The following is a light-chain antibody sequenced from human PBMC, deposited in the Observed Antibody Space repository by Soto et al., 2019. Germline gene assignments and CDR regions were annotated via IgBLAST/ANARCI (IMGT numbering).Light chain of an antibody. CDR2: AVY. Sequence: QSVLTQPPSASGSPGQSVTISCTGTSSDVGGYNYVSWYQHHPDKAPKLIIYAVYKRPSGVPDRFSGSKSGNTASLTVSGLQAEDEAEYYCSSYAASDSFVVFGGGTKLTVL. V-gene: IGLV2-8*01. J-gene: IGLJ2*01. CDR3: SSYAASDSFVV. CDR1: SSDVGGYNY.